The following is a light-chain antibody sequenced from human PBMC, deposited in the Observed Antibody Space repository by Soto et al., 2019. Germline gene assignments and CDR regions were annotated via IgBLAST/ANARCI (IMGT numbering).Light chain of an antibody. J-gene: IGKJ1*01. CDR1: QSLANSF. CDR2: GAS. V-gene: IGKV3-15*01. CDR3: QQRSNWPKT. Sequence: VLTQSPGTLSLSPGERATLSCRASQSLANSFIAWYQQKPGQAPRLLIYGASTRATGIPARFSGSGSGTEFTLTISSLQSEDFAVYYCQQRSNWPKTFGQGTKVDI.